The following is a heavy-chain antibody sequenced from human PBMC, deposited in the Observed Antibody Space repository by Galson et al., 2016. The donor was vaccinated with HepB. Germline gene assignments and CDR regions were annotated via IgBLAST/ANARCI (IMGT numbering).Heavy chain of an antibody. CDR3: ARDRKYNTGWYNYYYYYMDV. V-gene: IGHV3-53*01. Sequence: SLRLSCAASGFTVSSSYITWVRQAPGKGLEWVSSIYAGGSRNFADSVKGRFTISRDNSKNTLYLQMDSLRADDTAVYYCARDRKYNTGWYNYYYYYMDVWGKGTTVTVSS. D-gene: IGHD6-19*01. J-gene: IGHJ6*03. CDR2: IYAGGSR. CDR1: GFTVSSSY.